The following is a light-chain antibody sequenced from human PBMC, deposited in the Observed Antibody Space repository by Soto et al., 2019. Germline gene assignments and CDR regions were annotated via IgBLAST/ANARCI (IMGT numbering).Light chain of an antibody. Sequence: QSALTQPASVSGSPGQSIAISCTGTSSDVGGYNYVSWYQQYPGKAPKLMIYDVSNRPSGVSDRFSGSKSGNTASLTISGRQAEDEADYYCSSYTNSVHPFIFGGGTKLTVL. V-gene: IGLV2-14*03. J-gene: IGLJ2*01. CDR2: DVS. CDR1: SSDVGGYNY. CDR3: SSYTNSVHPFI.